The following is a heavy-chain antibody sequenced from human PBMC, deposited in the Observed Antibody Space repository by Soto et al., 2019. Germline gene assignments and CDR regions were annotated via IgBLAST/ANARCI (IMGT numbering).Heavy chain of an antibody. D-gene: IGHD3-9*01. J-gene: IGHJ6*03. CDR1: GFTFSSYA. V-gene: IGHV3-23*01. Sequence: PGGSLRLSCAASGFTFSSYAMSWVRQAPGKGLEWVSAISGSGGSTYYADSVKGRFTISRDNSKNTLYLQMNSLRAEDTAVYYCAKHASDILTGYSYNYYMDIWGKGTTVTVSS. CDR2: ISGSGGST. CDR3: AKHASDILTGYSYNYYMDI.